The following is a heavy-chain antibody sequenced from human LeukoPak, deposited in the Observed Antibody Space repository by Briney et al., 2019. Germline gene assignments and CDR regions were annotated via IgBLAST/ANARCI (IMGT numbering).Heavy chain of an antibody. D-gene: IGHD6-6*01. CDR2: IYTSGST. Sequence: PSETLSLTCTVSGGSISNYYWNWIRQPAGKGLEWIGRIYTSGSTNYNPSLKSRVTISVDTSKNQFSLKLSSVTAADTAVYYCARTSLEDSSSSAYFDYWGQGTLVTVSS. V-gene: IGHV4-4*07. CDR3: ARTSLEDSSSSAYFDY. J-gene: IGHJ4*02. CDR1: GGSISNYY.